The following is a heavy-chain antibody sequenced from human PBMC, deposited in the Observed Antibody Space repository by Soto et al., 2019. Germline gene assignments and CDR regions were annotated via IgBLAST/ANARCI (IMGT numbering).Heavy chain of an antibody. CDR3: AGGGSIVEATHGLMDV. V-gene: IGHV4-59*03. CDR2: ICNSGTT. CDR1: GGSIRSYC. J-gene: IGHJ6*03. Sequence: QVQLQESGPTLVKPSETLSLTCTVSGGSIRSYCWTWIRQPPGEGLEWIGCICNSGTTNYNPSLKSRVAIAIDPQTNRVPLRLCFVTSAATAFYSWAGGGSIVEATHGLMDVWGKGTTVAFSS. D-gene: IGHD3-22*01.